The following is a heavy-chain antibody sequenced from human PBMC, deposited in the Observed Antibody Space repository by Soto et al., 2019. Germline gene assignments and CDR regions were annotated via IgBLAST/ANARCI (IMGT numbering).Heavy chain of an antibody. D-gene: IGHD3-22*01. CDR2: IYYSGST. J-gene: IGHJ5*02. CDR3: ASARDSSGYWNWFAP. Sequence: QVQLQESGPGLVKPSETLSLTCTVSGGSISSYYWSWIRQPPGKGLEWIGYIYYSGSTNYNPSLKSRVTKSVDTSKNQFARKLSSGTAADTAVYYCASARDSSGYWNWFAPWGQGTRVTVSS. V-gene: IGHV4-59*01. CDR1: GGSISSYY.